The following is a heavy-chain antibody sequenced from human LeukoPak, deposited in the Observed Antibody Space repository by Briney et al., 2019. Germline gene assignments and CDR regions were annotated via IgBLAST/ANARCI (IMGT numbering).Heavy chain of an antibody. V-gene: IGHV1-2*02. CDR3: ARSTAVADNADY. CDR1: GYTFTGYY. Sequence: ASVKVSCKASGYTFTGYYMYWVRQAPGQGLEWMGWINPNSGGTNYAQKFQGRVTMTRDTSISTAYMELSRLRSDDTAVYYCARSTAVADNADYWGRGTLVTVSS. J-gene: IGHJ4*02. D-gene: IGHD6-19*01. CDR2: INPNSGGT.